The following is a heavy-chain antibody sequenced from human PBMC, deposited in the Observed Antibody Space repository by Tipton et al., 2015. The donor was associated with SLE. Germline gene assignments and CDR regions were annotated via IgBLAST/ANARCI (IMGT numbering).Heavy chain of an antibody. J-gene: IGHJ6*03. V-gene: IGHV4-4*08. CDR1: GGSISSYY. Sequence: TLSLTCTVSGGSISSYYWSWIRQPPGKGLEWIGYIYTSGSTNYNPSLTSRVTISVDTSKNQFSLKLSSVTAADTAVYYCARDRSNMDVWGKGTTVTVSS. CDR2: IYTSGST. CDR3: ARDRSNMDV.